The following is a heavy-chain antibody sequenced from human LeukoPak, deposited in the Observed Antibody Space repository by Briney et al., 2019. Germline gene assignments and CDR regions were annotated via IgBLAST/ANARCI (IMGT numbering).Heavy chain of an antibody. CDR3: ATLRDSSAHFYYYGGMDV. D-gene: IGHD6-19*01. J-gene: IGHJ6*02. Sequence: ASVKVSCEASGYTFIDHYFHWVRQAPGQGLEWMGWINSNSGATRYAQKFQGRVTMTRDTSINTAYMELSSLTSDDTAVYYCATLRDSSAHFYYYGGMDVWGQGTTVAVSS. CDR1: GYTFIDHY. CDR2: INSNSGAT. V-gene: IGHV1-2*02.